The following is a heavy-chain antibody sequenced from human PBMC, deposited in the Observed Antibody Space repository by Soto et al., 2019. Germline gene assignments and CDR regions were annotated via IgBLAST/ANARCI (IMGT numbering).Heavy chain of an antibody. D-gene: IGHD3-10*01. CDR3: ARGEFYAFDI. CDR1: GVSISIPNW. CDR2: IDHSGTT. V-gene: IGHV4-4*02. J-gene: IGHJ3*02. Sequence: QVQLQESGPGLVKPSGTLSLTCAVSGVSISIPNWWAWVRQAPGKGLEWIGEIDHSGTTNYNPSLNSRVTISLDRSKNQFSLRLTSVAAADTAVYFCARGEFYAFDIWGQGTMVTVSS.